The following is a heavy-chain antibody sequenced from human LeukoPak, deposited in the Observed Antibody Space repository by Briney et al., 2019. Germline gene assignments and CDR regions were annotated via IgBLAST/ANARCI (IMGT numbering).Heavy chain of an antibody. V-gene: IGHV4-59*01. CDR3: ARDGSGDYDDSPLDY. J-gene: IGHJ4*02. D-gene: IGHD2-21*02. CDR1: GGSISTYY. Sequence: SETLSLTCTVSGGSISTYYWSWIRQPPGKGLEWIGYIFYSGSTYYNPSLKSRVTISVDTSKNQFSLKLTSVTAADTAVYYCARDGSGDYDDSPLDYWGQGTLVTVSS. CDR2: IFYSGST.